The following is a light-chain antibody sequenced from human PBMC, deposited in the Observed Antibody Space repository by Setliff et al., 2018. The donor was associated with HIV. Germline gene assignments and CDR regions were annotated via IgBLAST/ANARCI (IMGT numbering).Light chain of an antibody. CDR3: QQYATTRPIT. V-gene: IGKV3-20*01. J-gene: IGKJ5*01. CDR2: GAS. Sequence: EIVLTQSPGTLSLSPGERATLSCRASQSISSSYVAWYQQKQGQAPRLLIYGASSRATGIPDRFSGSGSGTDFTLTISRLEPEDFAVYYCQQYATTRPITFGQGTRLEIK. CDR1: QSISSSY.